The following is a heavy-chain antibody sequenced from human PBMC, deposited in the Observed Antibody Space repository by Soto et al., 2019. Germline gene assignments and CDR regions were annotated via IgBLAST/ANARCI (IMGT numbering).Heavy chain of an antibody. Sequence: QVQLVQSAGEVKKPGASVKVSCKASGYTFIRYGITWVRQAPGQGLEWMGWFSPYNDYTIYAQKLQGRVTMTTDTATRTVYLDVRRLQSDDTAVYYCARGGYYDNTWGKLSHYGLDVWGQGTSVTVSS. V-gene: IGHV1-18*01. CDR3: ARGGYYDNTWGKLSHYGLDV. J-gene: IGHJ6*02. D-gene: IGHD3-16*01. CDR1: GYTFIRYG. CDR2: FSPYNDYT.